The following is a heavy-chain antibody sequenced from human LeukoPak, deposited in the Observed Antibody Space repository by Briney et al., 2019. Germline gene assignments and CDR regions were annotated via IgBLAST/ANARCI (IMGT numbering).Heavy chain of an antibody. V-gene: IGHV4-34*01. CDR2: INHSGST. CDR3: ARVSVVRYFDWLSP. Sequence: PSETLSLTCAVYGGSFSGYYWSWIRQPPGKGLDWIGEINHSGSTNYNPSLKSRVTISVDTSKNQFSLKLSSVTAADTAVYYCARVSVVRYFDWLSPWGQGTLVTVSS. D-gene: IGHD3-9*01. J-gene: IGHJ5*02. CDR1: GGSFSGYY.